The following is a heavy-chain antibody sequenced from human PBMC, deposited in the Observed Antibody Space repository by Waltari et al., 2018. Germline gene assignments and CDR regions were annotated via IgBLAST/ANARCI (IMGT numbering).Heavy chain of an antibody. D-gene: IGHD3-10*01. Sequence: QIPLQESGPTRVKPTQTLTLTCTLSGFALTTRPVGVSGIRQPPGKPLEWLAVIYWDDDKRYSPTLETRPINTKDNSKTQVVLTVTDVDPVDTATYYGAHRLGGNTWDGGFFDYWGQGALVTVSS. CDR3: AHRLGGNTWDGGFFDY. J-gene: IGHJ4*02. CDR1: GFALTTRPVG. V-gene: IGHV2-5*02. CDR2: IYWDDDK.